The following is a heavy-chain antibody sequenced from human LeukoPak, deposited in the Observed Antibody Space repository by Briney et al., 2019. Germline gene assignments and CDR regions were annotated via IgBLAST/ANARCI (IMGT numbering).Heavy chain of an antibody. CDR3: TTRGSTVTYYFDY. Sequence: GGSLRLSCAASGFTFSSYAMHWVRQAPGKGLEWVGRIKSKTDGGTTDYAAPVKGRFTISRDDSKNTLYLQMNSLKTEDTAVYYCTTRGSTVTYYFDYWGQGTLVTVSS. D-gene: IGHD4-17*01. J-gene: IGHJ4*02. CDR2: IKSKTDGGTT. V-gene: IGHV3-15*01. CDR1: GFTFSSYA.